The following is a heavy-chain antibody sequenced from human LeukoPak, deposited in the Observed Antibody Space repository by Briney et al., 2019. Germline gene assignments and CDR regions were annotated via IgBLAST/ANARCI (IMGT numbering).Heavy chain of an antibody. J-gene: IGHJ6*02. CDR1: GYIFTSYW. CDR2: IYPGDYDT. D-gene: IGHD4-23*01. CDR3: ARQFSPTVVTDYYYYGMDV. Sequence: HGGALKISCKGSGYIFTSYWIGWVRHLPGKGLEWMGIIYPGDYDTRYSPSFQGQVTISADKSISTAYLQWSSLKASDTAMYYCARQFSPTVVTDYYYYGMDVWGQGTTVTVSS. V-gene: IGHV5-51*01.